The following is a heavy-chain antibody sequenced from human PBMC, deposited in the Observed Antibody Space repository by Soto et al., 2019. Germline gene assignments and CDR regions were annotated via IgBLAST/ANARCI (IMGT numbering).Heavy chain of an antibody. Sequence: NAGVRWISKAKGKGLEWVGRIKSKTDGGTTDYAAPVKGRFTISRDDSKNTLYLQMNSLKTEDTAMYYCTTDNPSSYYYSCYLDFWGKGTTVTVSS. CDR2: IKSKTDGGTT. CDR1: NAG. V-gene: IGHV3-15*01. CDR3: TTDNPSSYYYSCYLDF. J-gene: IGHJ6*03.